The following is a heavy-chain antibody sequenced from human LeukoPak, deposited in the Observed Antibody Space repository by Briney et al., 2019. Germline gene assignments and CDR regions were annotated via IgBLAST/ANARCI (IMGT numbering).Heavy chain of an antibody. D-gene: IGHD5-12*01. V-gene: IGHV3-74*01. Sequence: GGSLRLSCAASGFTFSSYAMSWVRQAPGKGLVWVSLINSDGSSRNYADSVKGRFTISRDNAKNTLYLQMNSLRVEDTAVYYCAREDYSGYDFYDYWGQGSLVTVSS. CDR1: GFTFSSYA. CDR2: INSDGSSR. J-gene: IGHJ4*02. CDR3: AREDYSGYDFYDY.